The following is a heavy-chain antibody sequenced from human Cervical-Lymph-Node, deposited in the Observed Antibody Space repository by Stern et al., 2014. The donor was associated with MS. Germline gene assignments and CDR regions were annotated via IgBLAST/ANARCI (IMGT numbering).Heavy chain of an antibody. J-gene: IGHJ4*02. V-gene: IGHV4-39*07. CDR3: ARLGGGTCCYFDS. D-gene: IGHD2-15*01. CDR2: IYYSGHT. Sequence: QLQLQESGPQLLKPSETLALACSVSGGSVNTGSFYWGWIRQPPGKGLEWIGTIYYSGHTYYNASLKSRVTISLDTSKTQFSLRLSSVTAADTAIYSCARLGGGTCCYFDSWGQGTLVTVSS. CDR1: GGSVNTGSFY.